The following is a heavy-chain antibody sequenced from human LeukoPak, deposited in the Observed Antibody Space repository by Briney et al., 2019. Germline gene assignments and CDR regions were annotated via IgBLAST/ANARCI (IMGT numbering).Heavy chain of an antibody. D-gene: IGHD5-12*01. J-gene: IGHJ4*02. CDR2: INHSGST. Sequence: SETLSLTCAVYGGSFSGYYWSWIRQPPVKGLEWIGEINHSGSTNYNPSLKSRVTISVDTSKNQFSLRLSSVTAADTAVYYCARMDRGYSGYAPSNYFDYWGQGTLVTVSS. V-gene: IGHV4-34*01. CDR1: GGSFSGYY. CDR3: ARMDRGYSGYAPSNYFDY.